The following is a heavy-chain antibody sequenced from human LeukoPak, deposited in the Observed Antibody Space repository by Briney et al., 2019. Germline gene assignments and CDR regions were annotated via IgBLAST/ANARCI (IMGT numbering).Heavy chain of an antibody. CDR1: GFTFSDSW. CDR2: MNQDGSAK. V-gene: IGHV3-7*01. J-gene: IGHJ6*02. CDR3: ATYTHWVAGDV. D-gene: IGHD3-16*01. Sequence: GGSLRLSCAASGFTFSDSWMSWVRQAPGKGVEWVANMNQDGSAKDYVDSVKGRFTTSRDNARNSLYLQMSSLRAEDTAVYYCATYTHWVAGDVWGQGPTVTVSS.